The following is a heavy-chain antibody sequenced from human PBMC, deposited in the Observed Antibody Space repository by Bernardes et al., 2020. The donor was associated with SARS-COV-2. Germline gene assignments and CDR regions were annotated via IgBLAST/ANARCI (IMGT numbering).Heavy chain of an antibody. CDR1: GFTFSTSV. V-gene: IGHV3-23*01. CDR2: ISGASGT. D-gene: IGHD5-12*01. Sequence: GGSLRLSCAAAGFTFSTSVMRWVRQAPGKGLEWVSTISGASGTYYADSVKGRFTISRDNSKNTVYLQMNNLRAEDTAIYYCAKGSGYRFDYWGHGTLVTVSS. CDR3: AKGSGYRFDY. J-gene: IGHJ4*01.